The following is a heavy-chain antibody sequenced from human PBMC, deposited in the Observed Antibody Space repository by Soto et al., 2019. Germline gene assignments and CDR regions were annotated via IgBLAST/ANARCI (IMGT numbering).Heavy chain of an antibody. V-gene: IGHV4-59*13. Sequence: SETLSLTCSVSGGTIGDYSWNWIRQPPGKGLEWLGYIFYRGETKYNPSHSLWRRVSISTSNNKVSLTLTSVTAADTAVYFCARRSTSNFEGPIVWGTGTLVTVSS. CDR3: ARRSTSNFEGPIV. J-gene: IGHJ4*02. CDR2: IFYRGET. D-gene: IGHD4-4*01. CDR1: GGTIGDYS.